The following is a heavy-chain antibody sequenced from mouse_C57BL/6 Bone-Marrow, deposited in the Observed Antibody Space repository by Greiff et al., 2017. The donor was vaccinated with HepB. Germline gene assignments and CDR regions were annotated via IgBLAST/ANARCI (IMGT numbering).Heavy chain of an antibody. D-gene: IGHD2-4*01. CDR1: GYTFTSYW. CDR2: IDPSDSYT. V-gene: IGHV1-59*01. CDR3: ASGGLRRSWFAY. Sequence: VQLQQSGAELVRPGTSVKLSCKASGYTFTSYWMHWVKQRPGQGLEWIGVIDPSDSYTNYNQKFKGKATLTVDTSSSTAYMQLSSLTSEDSAVYYCASGGLRRSWFAYWGQGTLVTVSA. J-gene: IGHJ3*01.